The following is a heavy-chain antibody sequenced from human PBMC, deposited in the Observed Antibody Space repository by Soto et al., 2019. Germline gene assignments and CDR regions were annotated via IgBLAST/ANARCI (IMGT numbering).Heavy chain of an antibody. Sequence: QVQLVQSGAEVKKAGASVKVSCKASGYIFTMYGISWVRQVPGQGLEWMGWISGYNGNTNYAQNFQGRVTMTTDTSTSTVYMELRSLRSVDTAVYYCARVWHDGSSGGFDIWGQGTMVTVSS. V-gene: IGHV1-18*01. D-gene: IGHD2-15*01. CDR1: GYIFTMYG. J-gene: IGHJ3*02. CDR3: ARVWHDGSSGGFDI. CDR2: ISGYNGNT.